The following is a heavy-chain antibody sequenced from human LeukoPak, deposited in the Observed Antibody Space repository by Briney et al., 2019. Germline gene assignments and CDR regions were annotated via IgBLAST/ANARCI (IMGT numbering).Heavy chain of an antibody. J-gene: IGHJ3*02. CDR2: FYDSGDF. CDR3: ARLLRPGGRKGDAFDI. D-gene: IGHD1-26*01. V-gene: IGHV4-59*08. CDR1: GGSISGHH. Sequence: PSETLSLTCTVSGGSISGHHWTWLRQPPGTGLEGIGYFYDSGDFNYNPSLKSRVTIWMDMSNNQFSLTMSSVTAADTAMYYCARLLRPGGRKGDAFDIWGQGTLVTVSS.